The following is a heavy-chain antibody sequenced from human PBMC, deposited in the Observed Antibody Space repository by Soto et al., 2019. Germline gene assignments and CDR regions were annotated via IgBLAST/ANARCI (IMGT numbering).Heavy chain of an antibody. V-gene: IGHV3-33*06. J-gene: IGHJ4*02. CDR1: GFIFSNYG. CDR2: IYYDGSYE. D-gene: IGHD3-22*01. CDR3: AKSGGGGYDSNNDHSSGLLMGPS. Sequence: GGSLRLSCAASGFIFSNYGMHWVRQAPGKGLEWVALIYYDGSYENYADSVKGRFTISRDNSKSTLWLQMNSLRVEDTAVYYCAKSGGGGYDSNNDHSSGLLMGPSWGQGT.